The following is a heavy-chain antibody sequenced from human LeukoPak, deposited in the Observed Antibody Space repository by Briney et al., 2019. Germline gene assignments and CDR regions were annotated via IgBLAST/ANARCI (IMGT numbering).Heavy chain of an antibody. CDR1: GYTFTSYD. CDR2: MNPNSGNT. J-gene: IGHJ5*02. CDR3: ARDRATVTIGYNWFDP. V-gene: IGHV1-8*01. D-gene: IGHD4-11*01. Sequence: ASVKVSCKASGYTFTSYDINWVRQATGQGLEWMGWMNPNSGNTGYAQKFQGRVTITADKSTSTAYMELSSLRSEDTAVHYCARDRATVTIGYNWFDPWGQGTLVTVSS.